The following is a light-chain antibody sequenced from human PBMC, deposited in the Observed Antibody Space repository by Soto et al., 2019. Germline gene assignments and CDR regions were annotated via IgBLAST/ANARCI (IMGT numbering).Light chain of an antibody. CDR1: SSDIGVYNY. J-gene: IGLJ3*02. Sequence: QSVLTQPASVSGSPGQSITISCTGTSSDIGVYNYVSWYQQHPGKAPKLVICEVSNRPSGVSSRFSGSKSGNTASLTISGLRAEDEADYYCSSSAGIYHYLVFGGGTKLTVL. V-gene: IGLV2-14*01. CDR3: SSSAGIYHYLV. CDR2: EVS.